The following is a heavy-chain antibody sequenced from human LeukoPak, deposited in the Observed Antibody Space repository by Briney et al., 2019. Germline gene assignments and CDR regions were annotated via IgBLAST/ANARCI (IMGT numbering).Heavy chain of an antibody. D-gene: IGHD1-26*01. Sequence: SVKVSCKASGGTFSSYAISWVRRAPRQGLEWMGRIIPILGIANYAQKFQGRVTITADKSTSTAYMELSSLRSEDTAVYYCARVAVEGATGHWGQGTLVTVSS. CDR1: GGTFSSYA. J-gene: IGHJ4*02. V-gene: IGHV1-69*04. CDR3: ARVAVEGATGH. CDR2: IIPILGIA.